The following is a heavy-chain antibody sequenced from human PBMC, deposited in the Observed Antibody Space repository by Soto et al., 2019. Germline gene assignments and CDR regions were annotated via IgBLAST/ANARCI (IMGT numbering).Heavy chain of an antibody. Sequence: GGSLRLSCAASGFTFSSYAMSWVRQAPGKGLEWVSAISGSGGSTYYADSGKGRFTISRDNSKNTLYLQMNSLRAEDTAVYYCAKTSNYGSGNLFDYWGQGTLVTVSS. CDR1: GFTFSSYA. J-gene: IGHJ4*02. D-gene: IGHD3-10*01. V-gene: IGHV3-23*01. CDR3: AKTSNYGSGNLFDY. CDR2: ISGSGGST.